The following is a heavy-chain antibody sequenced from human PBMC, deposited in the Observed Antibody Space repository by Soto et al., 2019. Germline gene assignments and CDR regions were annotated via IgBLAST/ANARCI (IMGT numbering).Heavy chain of an antibody. D-gene: IGHD2-2*01. CDR2: ISAYNGNT. CDR1: GYTFTSYG. V-gene: IGHV1-18*01. Sequence: GAPVKLSCKASGYTFTSYGISWVRQAHGQGLEWMGWISAYNGNTNYAQKLQGRVTMTTDTSTSTAYMELRSLRSDDTAVYYCTRARAGVPAAMDYYYYYGMDVWGQGTTVTVSS. CDR3: TRARAGVPAAMDYYYYYGMDV. J-gene: IGHJ6*02.